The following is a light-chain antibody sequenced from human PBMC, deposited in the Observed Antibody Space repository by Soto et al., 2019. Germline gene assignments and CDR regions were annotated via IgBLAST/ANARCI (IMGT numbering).Light chain of an antibody. Sequence: QSALTQPASVSGSPGQSITISCTGTSSGVGGYNYVSWYQQHPGKAPKLMIYEVSNRPSGVSNRFSGSKSGNTASLTISGLQAEDEADYYCSSYTSRSTLDYVFGSGTKVTVL. V-gene: IGLV2-14*01. CDR3: SSYTSRSTLDYV. CDR1: SSGVGGYNY. J-gene: IGLJ1*01. CDR2: EVS.